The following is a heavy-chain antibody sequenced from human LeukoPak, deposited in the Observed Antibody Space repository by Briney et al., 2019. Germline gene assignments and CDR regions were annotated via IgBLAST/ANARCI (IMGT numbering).Heavy chain of an antibody. J-gene: IGHJ6*02. Sequence: SETLSLTCTVSGGSISSGGYYWSWIRQHPGKGLEWIGYIYYSGSTYFNPSLKSRVTISVDTSKNQSSLKLSSVTAADTAVYYCARVRPYYYYGMDVWGQGTTVTVSS. V-gene: IGHV4-31*03. CDR1: GGSISSGGYY. CDR3: ARVRPYYYYGMDV. CDR2: IYYSGST.